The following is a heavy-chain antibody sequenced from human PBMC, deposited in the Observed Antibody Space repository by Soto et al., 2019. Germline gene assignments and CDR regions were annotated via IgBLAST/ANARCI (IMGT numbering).Heavy chain of an antibody. Sequence: QVQLVESGGGVVQPGRSLRLSCAASGFTFSSYGMHWARQAPGKGLEWVAVISYDGSNKYYADSVKGRFTISRDNSKNTLYLQMNSLRAEDTAVYYCAKDAFTVWFDPWGQGTLVTVSS. J-gene: IGHJ5*02. D-gene: IGHD4-4*01. V-gene: IGHV3-30*18. CDR1: GFTFSSYG. CDR2: ISYDGSNK. CDR3: AKDAFTVWFDP.